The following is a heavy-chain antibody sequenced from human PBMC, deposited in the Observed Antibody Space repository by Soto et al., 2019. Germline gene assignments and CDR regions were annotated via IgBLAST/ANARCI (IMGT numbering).Heavy chain of an antibody. J-gene: IGHJ6*02. V-gene: IGHV2-70*01. Sequence: GPTLVNPTQTLTLTCTFSGFSLSTSGMCVSGIRQPPGKALEWLALIDWDDDKYYSTSLKTRLTISKDTSKNQVVLAMTNMDPVDTATYYCARTKTYYYDSSGYQYYYYYYGMDVWGQVTTVTVSS. D-gene: IGHD3-22*01. CDR2: IDWDDDK. CDR1: GFSLSTSGMC. CDR3: ARTKTYYYDSSGYQYYYYYYGMDV.